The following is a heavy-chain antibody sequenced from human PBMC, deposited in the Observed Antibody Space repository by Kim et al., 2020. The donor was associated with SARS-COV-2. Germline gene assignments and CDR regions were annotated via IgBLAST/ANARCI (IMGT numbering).Heavy chain of an antibody. D-gene: IGHD3-22*01. V-gene: IGHV1-46*01. J-gene: IGHJ5*02. Sequence: AQKFQGRVTMTRDTSTSTVYRELSSLRSEDTAVYYCARTPITMIDLNWFDPWGQGTLVTVSS. CDR3: ARTPITMIDLNWFDP.